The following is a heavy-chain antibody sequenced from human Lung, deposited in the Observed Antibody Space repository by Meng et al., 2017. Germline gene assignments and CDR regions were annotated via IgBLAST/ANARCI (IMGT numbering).Heavy chain of an antibody. CDR2: IHYSGTV. CDR1: GDSISTSTYF. Sequence: QLQLQESGPGLLKPSETLSLTCTVSGDSISTSTYFWAWIRHPPGRGLEWIGKIHYSGTVYHNPSLRSRISILVDTSKNQFSLRLNSVTAADTAVYYCARMESNLSEAFGIWGQGTMVTVSS. J-gene: IGHJ3*02. CDR3: ARMESNLSEAFGI. D-gene: IGHD1-1*01. V-gene: IGHV4-39*07.